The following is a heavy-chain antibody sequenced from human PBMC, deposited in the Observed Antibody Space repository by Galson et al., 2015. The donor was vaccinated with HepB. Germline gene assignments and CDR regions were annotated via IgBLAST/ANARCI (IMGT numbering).Heavy chain of an antibody. CDR3: ARDRPPHTGSCSSTSCYTEPWFDP. V-gene: IGHV3-30*04. J-gene: IGHJ5*02. Sequence: SLRLSCAAAGFSFSDYPMHWVRQAPGKGLEWVAVISYDETNKYYADSVKGRFTISRDNSKSTLYLQMNSLRAEDTAVYFCARDRPPHTGSCSSTSCYTEPWFDPWGQGTLVTVSS. CDR1: GFSFSDYP. D-gene: IGHD2-2*02. CDR2: ISYDETNK.